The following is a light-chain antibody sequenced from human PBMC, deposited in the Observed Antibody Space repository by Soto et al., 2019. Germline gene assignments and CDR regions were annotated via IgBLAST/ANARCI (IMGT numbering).Light chain of an antibody. J-gene: IGLJ2*01. CDR3: TVWDDSLRGRL. CDR2: RNN. CDR1: SSNNESNY. Sequence: QPVLTQPPSASGTPGQRVTISCSGSSSNNESNYVYWYQQLPGTAPRLLIYRNNQRPSGVPDRFSGSKSGTSASLAISALRSEDEADYYCTVWDDSLRGRLFGGGTKVTVL. V-gene: IGLV1-47*01.